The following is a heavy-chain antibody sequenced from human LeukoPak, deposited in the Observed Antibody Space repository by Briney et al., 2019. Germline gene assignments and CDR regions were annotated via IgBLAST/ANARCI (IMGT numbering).Heavy chain of an antibody. Sequence: SVKVSCKASGGTFSSYAISWVRQAPGQGLEWMGGIIPIFGTANYAQKFQGRVTITADKSTSTAYMELGSLRSEDTAVYYCASSAYYDILTGSVLYYYYYMDVWGKGTTVTVSS. V-gene: IGHV1-69*06. CDR2: IIPIFGTA. CDR1: GGTFSSYA. D-gene: IGHD3-9*01. J-gene: IGHJ6*03. CDR3: ASSAYYDILTGSVLYYYYYMDV.